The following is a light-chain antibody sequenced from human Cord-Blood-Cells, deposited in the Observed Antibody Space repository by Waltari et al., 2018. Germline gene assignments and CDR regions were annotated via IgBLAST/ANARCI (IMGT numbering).Light chain of an antibody. J-gene: IGLJ1*01. CDR3: NSRDSSGNHYV. V-gene: IGLV3-19*01. Sequence: SSELTQDPAVSVALGQIVRITCQGDSLRSYYASWYQQKPGQAPVLVIYGKNNRLSGIPDRFSGSSSGNTASLTITGAQAEDEADYYCNSRDSSGNHYVFGTGTKVTVL. CDR2: GKN. CDR1: SLRSYY.